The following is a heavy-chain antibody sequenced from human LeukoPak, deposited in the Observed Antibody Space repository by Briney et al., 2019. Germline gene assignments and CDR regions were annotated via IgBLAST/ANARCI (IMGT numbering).Heavy chain of an antibody. Sequence: GRSLRLSCAASGFTFSSYAMHWVRQAPGKGLEWVAVISYDGSNKYYADSVKGRFTISRDNSKNTLYLQMNSLRAEDTAVYYCAREGVVFGVVSIPSRSFDYWGQGTLVTVSS. V-gene: IGHV3-30*01. J-gene: IGHJ4*02. CDR1: GFTFSSYA. D-gene: IGHD3-3*01. CDR3: AREGVVFGVVSIPSRSFDY. CDR2: ISYDGSNK.